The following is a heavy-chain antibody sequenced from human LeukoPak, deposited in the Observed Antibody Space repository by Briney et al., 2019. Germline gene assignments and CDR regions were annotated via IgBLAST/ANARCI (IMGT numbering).Heavy chain of an antibody. CDR1: GFTCGDYA. V-gene: IGHV3-49*04. D-gene: IGHD6-19*01. Sequence: GGSLRLSCTASGFTCGDYAMSWVRQAPGKGLEWVGFIRSKAYGGTTEYAASVKGRFTISRDDSKSIAYLQMNSLKTEDTAVYYCTRDNKQWLVHYYYYYMDVWGKGTTVTVSS. J-gene: IGHJ6*03. CDR2: IRSKAYGGTT. CDR3: TRDNKQWLVHYYYYYMDV.